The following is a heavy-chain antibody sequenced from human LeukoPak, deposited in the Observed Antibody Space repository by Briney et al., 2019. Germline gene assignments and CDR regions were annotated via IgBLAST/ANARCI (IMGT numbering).Heavy chain of an antibody. CDR3: AKHGLPLVVISAPLDY. CDR2: IRYDESNK. V-gene: IGHV3-30*02. Sequence: GGSLRLSCAESGFTFSSYGMHWVRQAPGKGLEWVSFIRYDESNKYYADSVRGRFTISRDNSKNTVYLQMNSLRAEDTAVYYCAKHGLPLVVISAPLDYWGQGTLVTVAS. D-gene: IGHD2-15*01. CDR1: GFTFSSYG. J-gene: IGHJ4*02.